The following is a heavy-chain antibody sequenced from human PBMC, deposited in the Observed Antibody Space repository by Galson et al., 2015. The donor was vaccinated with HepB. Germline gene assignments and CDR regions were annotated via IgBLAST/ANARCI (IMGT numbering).Heavy chain of an antibody. CDR1: GYTFINHE. J-gene: IGHJ3*01. V-gene: IGHV1-46*01. Sequence: SVKVSCKASGYTFINHEVNWVRQAPGQGFEWMGLINPNDGITRYAQKFQGRVTMTRDTSTRTAYMELSSLRTEDTALYYCAREEKYDWTREVGRDAFNLWGPGTMVTVSS. CDR2: INPNDGIT. D-gene: IGHD1-20*01. CDR3: AREEKYDWTREVGRDAFNL.